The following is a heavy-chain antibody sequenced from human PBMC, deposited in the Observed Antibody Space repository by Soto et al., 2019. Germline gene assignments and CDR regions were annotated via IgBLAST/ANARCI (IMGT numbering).Heavy chain of an antibody. Sequence: GASVKVSRKASGYTLTRYGIHWVRQAPGQRLEWMGWINAANGDTKYSPKFQGRVTITRDTSASTAYMELSSLTFEDAAVYYCVRRHVSATGIDWFDPWGQGTLVTVSS. V-gene: IGHV1-3*01. J-gene: IGHJ5*02. CDR2: INAANGDT. CDR1: GYTLTRYG. D-gene: IGHD6-13*01. CDR3: VRRHVSATGIDWFDP.